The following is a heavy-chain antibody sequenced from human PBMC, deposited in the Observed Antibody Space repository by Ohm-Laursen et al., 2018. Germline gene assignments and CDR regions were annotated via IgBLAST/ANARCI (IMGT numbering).Heavy chain of an antibody. CDR1: GGSVSSGSYY. D-gene: IGHD2-8*01. CDR3: ARDNGIYGMDV. J-gene: IGHJ6*02. Sequence: SETLSLTCTVSGGSVSSGSYYWSWIRQPPGKGLEWIGRIYSSGGTNYNPSLKSRVTMSLDTSRNEFSLKVNFVTVADTAVYYCARDNGIYGMDVWGQGTTVTVSS. V-gene: IGHV4-61*01. CDR2: IYSSGGT.